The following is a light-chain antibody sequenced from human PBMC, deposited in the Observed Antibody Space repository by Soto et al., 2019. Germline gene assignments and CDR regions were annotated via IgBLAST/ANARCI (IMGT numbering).Light chain of an antibody. CDR1: QSVSSSY. Sequence: IVLTHSPGTLSFSPGEIATLSCRAIQSVSSSYLAWYQQKPGQAPRLLIYGASSRATGIPDRFSGSGSGTDFTLTISRLEPEDFAVYYCQQYGSSPLFTFGPGTKVDIK. CDR3: QQYGSSPLFT. V-gene: IGKV3-20*01. CDR2: GAS. J-gene: IGKJ3*01.